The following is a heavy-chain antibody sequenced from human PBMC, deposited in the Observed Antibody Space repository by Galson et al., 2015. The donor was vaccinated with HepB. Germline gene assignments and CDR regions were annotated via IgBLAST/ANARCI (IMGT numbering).Heavy chain of an antibody. CDR2: MYFSGNA. Sequence: SETLSLTCTVSGGSISSTNYHWGWIRQPPGKGLEWIGAMYFSGNAYYNPSLKSRVTISVDTSKNHFSLKLSSVTAADTAVYYCARQGRGSYYSNYDYWGQGTLVTVSS. CDR1: GGSISSTNYH. J-gene: IGHJ4*02. D-gene: IGHD4-11*01. V-gene: IGHV4-39*01. CDR3: ARQGRGSYYSNYDY.